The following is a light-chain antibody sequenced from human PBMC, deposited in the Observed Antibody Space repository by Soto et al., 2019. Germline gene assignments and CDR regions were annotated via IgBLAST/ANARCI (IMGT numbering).Light chain of an antibody. Sequence: DIQLTQSPSFLSASVGDRVTITCRASQGISSSLAWYQQKPGKAPKLLIYAASTLQSGVPSRFSGSGSGTEFTLTISSLQHEDFATYYCQQLNSYPLTCGGGTKVDIK. J-gene: IGKJ4*01. CDR3: QQLNSYPLT. CDR2: AAS. V-gene: IGKV1-9*01. CDR1: QGISSS.